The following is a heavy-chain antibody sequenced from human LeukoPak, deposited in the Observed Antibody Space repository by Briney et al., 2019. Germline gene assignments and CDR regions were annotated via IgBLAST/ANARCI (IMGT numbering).Heavy chain of an antibody. CDR2: IYYTGST. CDR1: GGSISSYY. Sequence: PSETLSLTCTVSGGSISSYYWSWIRQPPGKGLEWIGYIYYTGSTNYNPSLKSQVTISVDTSKNQFSLKLSSVTAADTAVYYCARGGTGTHAGYYYGMDVWGQGTTVTVSS. V-gene: IGHV4-59*01. D-gene: IGHD1-1*01. J-gene: IGHJ6*02. CDR3: ARGGTGTHAGYYYGMDV.